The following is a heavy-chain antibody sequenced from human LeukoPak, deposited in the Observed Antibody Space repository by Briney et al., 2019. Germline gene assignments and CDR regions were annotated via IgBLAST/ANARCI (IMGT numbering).Heavy chain of an antibody. CDR1: GFSFSDYH. CDR3: ARDMSAAERAMDV. Sequence: GGSLRLSCAASGFSFSDYHMSWVRQAPGKGLEWISFIHTSSTFTYYADSVKGRFTISRDDAENSLFLQMNSLRADDTAVYYCARDMSAAERAMDVWGQGTTVTVSS. D-gene: IGHD2-2*01. J-gene: IGHJ6*02. V-gene: IGHV3-11*05. CDR2: IHTSSTFT.